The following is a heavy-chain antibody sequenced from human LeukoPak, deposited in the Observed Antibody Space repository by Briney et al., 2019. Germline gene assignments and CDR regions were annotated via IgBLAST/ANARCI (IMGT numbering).Heavy chain of an antibody. D-gene: IGHD2-2*01. CDR2: INHSGST. V-gene: IGHV4-34*01. CDR1: GGSFSGYY. Sequence: SETLSLTCAVYGGSFSGYYWSLIRQPPGKGLEWIGEINHSGSTNYNPSLKSRVTISVDTSKNQFSLKLSSVTAADTAVYYCASHCSSTSCYPYGMDVWGQGTTVTVSS. J-gene: IGHJ6*02. CDR3: ASHCSSTSCYPYGMDV.